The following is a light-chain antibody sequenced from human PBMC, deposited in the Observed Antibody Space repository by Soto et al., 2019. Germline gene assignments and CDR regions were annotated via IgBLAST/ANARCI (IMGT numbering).Light chain of an antibody. CDR3: SSYTSAKTYV. CDR2: EVT. V-gene: IGLV2-14*01. CDR1: NSDIGGYNM. Sequence: QSALTQPASVSGSPGQSITISCTGTNSDIGGYNMVSWYQQHPRKAPKLMIYEVTNRPSGISDRFSASKSGNTASLIISGLQAEDEGDYYCSSYTSAKTYVFGTGTKVTVL. J-gene: IGLJ1*01.